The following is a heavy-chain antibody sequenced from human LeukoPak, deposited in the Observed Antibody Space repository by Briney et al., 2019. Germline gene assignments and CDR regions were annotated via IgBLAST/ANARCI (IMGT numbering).Heavy chain of an antibody. V-gene: IGHV4-31*03. J-gene: IGHJ6*02. CDR3: ARVGSGKGEYQLLYLSQNYYYGMDV. Sequence: SETLSLTCTVSGGSISSGGYYWSWIRQHPGKGLEWIGYIYYSGSTYYNPSLKSRVTISVDTSKNQFSLKLSSVAAADTAVYYCARVGSGKGEYQLLYLSQNYYYGMDVWGQGTTVTVSS. CDR1: GGSISSGGYY. D-gene: IGHD2-2*02. CDR2: IYYSGST.